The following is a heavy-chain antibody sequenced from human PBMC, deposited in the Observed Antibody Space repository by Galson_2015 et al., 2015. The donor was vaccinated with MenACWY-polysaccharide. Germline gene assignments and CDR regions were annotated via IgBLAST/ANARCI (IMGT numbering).Heavy chain of an antibody. V-gene: IGHV3-23*01. CDR3: AKGAAHYGSGNYYDY. J-gene: IGHJ4*02. Sequence: SLRLSCAGSGLTFSSYGMGWVRQAPGMGLEWVSGLSPTTGNTYYADSVRGRFTISRDNSKNTLYLQMDSLRAEDTALYYCAKGAAHYGSGNYYDYWGQGTQVTVSS. CDR2: LSPTTGNT. D-gene: IGHD3-10*01. CDR1: GLTFSSYG.